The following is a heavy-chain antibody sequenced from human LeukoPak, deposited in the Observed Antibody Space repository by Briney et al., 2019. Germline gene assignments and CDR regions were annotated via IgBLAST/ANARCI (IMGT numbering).Heavy chain of an antibody. CDR1: GFTISGFW. V-gene: IGHV3-74*01. J-gene: IGHJ4*01. CDR3: IREVQVRASASLGL. Sequence: GGSLRLSCAASGFTISGFWMHWVRQVPGEGLVWVARMNSAGTTIDYADSVKGRFTISRDNVRNTLHLQMNNLSLEDTAVYFCIREVQVRASASLGLWGRGTLVTVS. D-gene: IGHD1-1*01. CDR2: MNSAGTTI.